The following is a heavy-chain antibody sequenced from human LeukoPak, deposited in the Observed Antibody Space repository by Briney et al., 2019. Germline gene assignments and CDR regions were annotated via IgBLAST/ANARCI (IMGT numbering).Heavy chain of an antibody. CDR1: GGSVSSYY. V-gene: IGHV4-59*08. CDR2: IYYSGST. D-gene: IGHD6-13*01. J-gene: IGHJ4*02. CDR3: ARGVRAAAGSIAVYYFDY. Sequence: SETLSLTCTVSGGSVSSYYWSWIRQPPGKGLEWIGYIYYSGSTNYNPSLKSRVTISVDTSKNQFSLKLSSVTAADTAVYYCARGVRAAAGSIAVYYFDYWGQGTLVTVSS.